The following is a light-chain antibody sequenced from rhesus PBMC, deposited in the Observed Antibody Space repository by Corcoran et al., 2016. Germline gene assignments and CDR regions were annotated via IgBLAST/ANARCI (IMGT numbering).Light chain of an antibody. CDR2: KAS. V-gene: IGKV1-22*01. Sequence: DIQMTQSPSSLSASVGDTVTITCRASQGISSWLAWYQQKPGKAPKLLIYKASSLQSGVPSRFSGSGSGTDFTLTISSLHAEDFATYYCQQYSSRPPWTFGQGTKGEIK. J-gene: IGKJ1*01. CDR3: QQYSSRPPWT. CDR1: QGISSW.